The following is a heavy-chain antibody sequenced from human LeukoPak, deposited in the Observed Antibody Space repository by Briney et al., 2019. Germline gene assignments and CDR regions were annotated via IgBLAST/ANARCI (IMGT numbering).Heavy chain of an antibody. CDR2: ISGSGGST. J-gene: IGHJ4*02. D-gene: IGHD1-1*01. CDR3: ARGPSSQLRADY. CDR1: GFTFSSYA. Sequence: PGGSLRLSCAASGFTFSSYAMSWVRQAPGKGLEWVSAISGSGGSTYYADSVKGRFTVSRDNAKNSLYLQMNSLTAEDTAIYYCARGPSSQLRADYWGQGTLVTVSS. V-gene: IGHV3-23*01.